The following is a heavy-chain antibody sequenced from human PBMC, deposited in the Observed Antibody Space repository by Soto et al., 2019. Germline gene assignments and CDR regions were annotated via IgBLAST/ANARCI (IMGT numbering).Heavy chain of an antibody. CDR2: IYYSGST. CDR1: GGSISSSSYY. CDR3: ARQGFYYYDSSGYYFLPGPHYGMDV. V-gene: IGHV4-39*01. Sequence: SETLSLTCTVSGGSISSSSYYWGWIRQPPGKGLEWIGSIYYSGSTYYNPSLKSRVTISVDTSKNQFSLKLSSVTAADTAVYYCARQGFYYYDSSGYYFLPGPHYGMDVWGQGTTVTVSS. J-gene: IGHJ6*02. D-gene: IGHD3-22*01.